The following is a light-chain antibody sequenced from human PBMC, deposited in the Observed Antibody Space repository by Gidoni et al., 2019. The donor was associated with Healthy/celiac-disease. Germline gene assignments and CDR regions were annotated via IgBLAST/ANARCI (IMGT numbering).Light chain of an antibody. Sequence: DIQMTQSPSSLSASVGDRVTITCRVSQSISSYLNWYQQKPGKAPKLLIYAASSLQSGVPSRFSGSGSGTDFTLAISSLQPEDFATYYCQQSYSTLLFGQGTKLEIK. J-gene: IGKJ2*01. CDR1: QSISSY. CDR3: QQSYSTLL. V-gene: IGKV1-39*01. CDR2: AAS.